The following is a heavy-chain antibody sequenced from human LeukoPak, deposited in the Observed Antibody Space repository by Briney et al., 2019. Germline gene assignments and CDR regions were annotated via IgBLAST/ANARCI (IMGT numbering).Heavy chain of an antibody. CDR1: GFTFTNYW. D-gene: IGHD6-19*01. J-gene: IGHJ4*02. CDR2: IQQDGSGK. CDR3: AKINRVYSSGWYLANYYFDY. Sequence: GGSLRLSCAASGFTFTNYWMSWVRQAPGKGLEWVANIQQDGSGKTYVDSVKGRFTISRDSAKNALYLQMNSLRAEDTAVYYCAKINRVYSSGWYLANYYFDYWGQGTLVTVSS. V-gene: IGHV3-7*01.